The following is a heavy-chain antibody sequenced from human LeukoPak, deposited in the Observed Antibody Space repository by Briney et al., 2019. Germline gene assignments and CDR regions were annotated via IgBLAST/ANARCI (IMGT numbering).Heavy chain of an antibody. CDR1: GFTFSSYS. D-gene: IGHD6-19*01. CDR3: ARYLNSGPADY. V-gene: IGHV3-21*06. CDR2: ISSSSSYI. J-gene: IGHJ4*02. Sequence: GGSLRLSCAASGFTFSSYSMNWVRQAPGKGLEWVSSISSSSSYIYYADSVKGRFTISRDNAKNSLYLQMNSLRADDTAVYYCARYLNSGPADYWGQGTLVTVSS.